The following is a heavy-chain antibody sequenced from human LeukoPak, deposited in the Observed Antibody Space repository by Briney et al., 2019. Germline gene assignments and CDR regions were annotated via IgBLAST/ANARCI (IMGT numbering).Heavy chain of an antibody. CDR1: GYTFTSYG. J-gene: IGHJ4*02. V-gene: IGHV1-18*01. CDR3: AKSSSSRYLTPRIDY. CDR2: IGAYNGNT. D-gene: IGHD6-13*01. Sequence: ASVKVSCKASGYTFTSYGISWVRQAPGQGLEWMGWIGAYNGNTNYAQKLQGRVTMTTDTSTSTAYMELRSLRSDDTAVYYCAKSSSSRYLTPRIDYWGQGTLVTVSS.